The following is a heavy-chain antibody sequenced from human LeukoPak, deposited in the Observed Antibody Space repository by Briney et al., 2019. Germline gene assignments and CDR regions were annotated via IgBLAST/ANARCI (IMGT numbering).Heavy chain of an antibody. CDR3: ARGRNLEWFDY. V-gene: IGHV4-59*01. J-gene: IGHJ5*01. CDR1: GDSFRSYY. D-gene: IGHD3-3*01. CDR2: IYYSGST. Sequence: SETLSLTCTVSGDSFRSYYWSWIRQPPGKGLERIWYIYYSGSTNYNPSLKSRVTISVDTSKNQFSLKLNSVTAADTAVYYCARGRNLEWFDYWGQGTLVTVSS.